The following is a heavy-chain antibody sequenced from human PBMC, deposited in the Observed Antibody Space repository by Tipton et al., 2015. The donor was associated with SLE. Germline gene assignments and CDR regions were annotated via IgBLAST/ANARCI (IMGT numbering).Heavy chain of an antibody. CDR1: GGSISSHY. Sequence: GLVKPSETLSLTCTVSGGSISSHYWSWIRQPPGKGLEWIGHIYTSGSTNYNPSLKSRVTISVDTSENQFSLKLSSVTAADTAVYYCARGYYYDSSLFDHWGQGTLVTVSS. J-gene: IGHJ4*02. V-gene: IGHV4-59*11. CDR3: ARGYYYDSSLFDH. D-gene: IGHD3-22*01. CDR2: IYTSGST.